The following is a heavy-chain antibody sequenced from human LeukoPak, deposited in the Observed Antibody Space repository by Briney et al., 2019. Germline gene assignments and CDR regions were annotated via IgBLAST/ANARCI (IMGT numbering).Heavy chain of an antibody. Sequence: GGSLRLSCAASGFTVSSNYMSWVRQAPGKGLEWVSYISSSSSTIYYADSVKGRFTISRDNAKNSLYLQMNSLSAEDTAVYYCALDPNFPAGYWGQGTLVTVSS. V-gene: IGHV3-48*01. CDR2: ISSSSSTI. J-gene: IGHJ4*02. CDR1: GFTVSSNY. D-gene: IGHD2/OR15-2a*01. CDR3: ALDPNFPAGY.